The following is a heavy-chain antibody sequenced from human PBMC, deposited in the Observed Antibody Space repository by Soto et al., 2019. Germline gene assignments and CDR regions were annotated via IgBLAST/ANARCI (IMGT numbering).Heavy chain of an antibody. D-gene: IGHD3-22*01. Sequence: PGGSLRLSCAASGFTFSSYAMSWVRQGPGKGLEWVSTISGSGGSTYYADSVKGRFTMSRDNFKNTLYLQMNSLRAEDTAVYYCARDREIVVADAFDIWGQGTMVTVSS. CDR1: GFTFSSYA. CDR3: ARDREIVVADAFDI. J-gene: IGHJ3*02. V-gene: IGHV3-23*01. CDR2: ISGSGGST.